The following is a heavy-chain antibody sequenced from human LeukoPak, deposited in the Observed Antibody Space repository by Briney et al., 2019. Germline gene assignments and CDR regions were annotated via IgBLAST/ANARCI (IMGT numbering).Heavy chain of an antibody. J-gene: IGHJ4*02. D-gene: IGHD4-23*01. CDR1: GFTFSNAW. Sequence: GGPLRLSCAASGFTFSNAWMSWVRQAPGKGLEWVGRIKSKTDGGTTDYAAPVKGRFTMSRDDSENTLYLQMNSLKTEDTAVYYCTTDRRWEPTSDYWGQGTLVTVSS. V-gene: IGHV3-15*01. CDR3: TTDRRWEPTSDY. CDR2: IKSKTDGGTT.